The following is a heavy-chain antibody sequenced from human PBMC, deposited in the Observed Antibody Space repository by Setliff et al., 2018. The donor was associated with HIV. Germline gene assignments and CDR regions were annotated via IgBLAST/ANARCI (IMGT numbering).Heavy chain of an antibody. CDR1: GFTFTNAW. J-gene: IGHJ4*02. V-gene: IGHV3-33*08. Sequence: GGSLRLPCAASGFTFTNAWRSWVRQVPGKGLAWVAVGWYDGSNKYYADSVKGRFTVSRDNSKNTLYLQMNSLTPDETGIYHCAGYSNNWHTFGYWGRGTLVTVSS. CDR2: GWYDGSNK. CDR3: AGYSNNWHTFGY. D-gene: IGHD6-13*01.